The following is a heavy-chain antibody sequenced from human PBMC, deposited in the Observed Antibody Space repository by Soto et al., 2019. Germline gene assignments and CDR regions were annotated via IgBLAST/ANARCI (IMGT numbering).Heavy chain of an antibody. CDR1: GSTFTRYA. D-gene: IGHD2-21*02. V-gene: IGHV1-3*01. CDR2: INAGNGNT. Sequence: ASVQVSCTASGSTFTRYAIHWVRQAPGQRLEWMGWINAGNGNTKYSQKFQGRVTITRDTSASTAYMELSSLRSEDTAVYYCARSFVVVTAPDYWVQGTLVTFS. J-gene: IGHJ4*02. CDR3: ARSFVVVTAPDY.